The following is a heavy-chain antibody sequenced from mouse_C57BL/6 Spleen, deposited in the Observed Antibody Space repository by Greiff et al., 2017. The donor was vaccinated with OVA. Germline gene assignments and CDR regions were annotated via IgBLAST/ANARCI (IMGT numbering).Heavy chain of an antibody. CDR1: GYTFTNYW. CDR2: IYPGGGYT. CDR3: ARVGDGFYYFDY. J-gene: IGHJ2*01. D-gene: IGHD2-3*01. Sequence: VQLQESGAELVRPGTSVKMSCKASGYTFTNYWIGWAKQRPGHGLEWIGDIYPGGGYTNYNEKFKGKATLTADKSSSTAYMQFSSLTSEDSAIYYCARVGDGFYYFDYWGQGTTLTVSS. V-gene: IGHV1-63*01.